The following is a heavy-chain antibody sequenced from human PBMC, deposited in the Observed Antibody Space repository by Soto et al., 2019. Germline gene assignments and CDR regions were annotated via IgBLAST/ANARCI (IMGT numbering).Heavy chain of an antibody. J-gene: IGHJ5*02. D-gene: IGHD3-9*01. CDR2: IYYSGST. Sequence: SQTLSRTCTVSGGSISSGDYYWSWIRQPPGKGLEWIGYIYYSGSTYYNPSLKSRVTISVGTSKNQFSLKLSSVTAADTAVYYCAGGPNYDILTGPGSVNWFEPWGKGTLVTVSS. V-gene: IGHV4-30-4*01. CDR1: GGSISSGDYY. CDR3: AGGPNYDILTGPGSVNWFEP.